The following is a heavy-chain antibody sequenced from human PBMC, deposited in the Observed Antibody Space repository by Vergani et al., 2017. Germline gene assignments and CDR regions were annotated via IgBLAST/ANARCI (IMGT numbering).Heavy chain of an antibody. J-gene: IGHJ5*02. D-gene: IGHD3/OR15-3a*01. CDR2: INPNSGGT. CDR1: GGTFSSYA. CDR3: ARVWTLDFDP. V-gene: IGHV1-2*02. Sequence: QVQLVQSGAEVKKPGSSVKVSCKASGGTFSSYAISWVRQAPGQGLEWMGWINPNSGGTNYAQKFQGRVTMTRDTSISTAYMELSRLRSDDTAVYYCARVWTLDFDPWGQGTLVTVSS.